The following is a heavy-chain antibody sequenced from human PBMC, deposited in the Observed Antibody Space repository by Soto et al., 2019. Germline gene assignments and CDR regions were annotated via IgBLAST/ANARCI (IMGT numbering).Heavy chain of an antibody. D-gene: IGHD2-15*01. Sequence: ASVKVSCKASGYTFTSYGISWVGQAPGQGLEWMGWISGNNGYTKYAQRLQGRVTMTSDTSTTTAYMELRSLRSDDTAVYYCASRWLSGAFDIWGQGTMVTVSS. V-gene: IGHV1-18*01. CDR1: GYTFTSYG. J-gene: IGHJ3*02. CDR2: ISGNNGYT. CDR3: ASRWLSGAFDI.